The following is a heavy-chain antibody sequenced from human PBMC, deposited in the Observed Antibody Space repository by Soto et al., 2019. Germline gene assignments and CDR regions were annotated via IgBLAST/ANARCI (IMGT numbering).Heavy chain of an antibody. V-gene: IGHV3-30*18. CDR1: GFTFSSYG. Sequence: QVQLVESGGGVVQPGRSLRLSCAASGFTFSSYGMHWVHQAPGKGLEWVAVISYDGSNKYYADSVKGRFTISRDNSKNTLYLQMNSLRAEDTAVYYCAKPPLNWNYGLDYYYGMDVWGQGTTVTVSS. J-gene: IGHJ6*02. CDR2: ISYDGSNK. CDR3: AKPPLNWNYGLDYYYGMDV. D-gene: IGHD1-7*01.